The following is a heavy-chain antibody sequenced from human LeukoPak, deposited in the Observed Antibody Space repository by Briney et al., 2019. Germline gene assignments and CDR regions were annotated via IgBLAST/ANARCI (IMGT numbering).Heavy chain of an antibody. J-gene: IGHJ4*02. V-gene: IGHV3-23*01. CDR3: ARGSMHCSSTSCYSVDDY. CDR1: GFTFSSYV. Sequence: AGGSLRLSCAASGFTFSSYVMSWVRQAPGKGLEWVSDIVGSGGKTYYTDSVKGRFTITRDNSKNTMYLQMYSLRAEDTAVYYCARGSMHCSSTSCYSVDDYWGQGTLVTVSS. D-gene: IGHD2-2*01. CDR2: IVGSGGKT.